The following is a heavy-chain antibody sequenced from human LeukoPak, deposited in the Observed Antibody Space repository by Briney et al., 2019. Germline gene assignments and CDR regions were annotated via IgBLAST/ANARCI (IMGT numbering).Heavy chain of an antibody. CDR3: ATSRTGRVVAISVSYFDY. CDR2: LDPEDDET. V-gene: IGHV1-24*01. CDR1: GYTLPELS. Sequence: GASVKVSCKVSGYTLPELSMQWVRQAPGKGLEWMGGLDPEDDETIYTQKFRGRVTMTEDTSTDTAYMELSSLTSEDTAIYYCATSRTGRVVAISVSYFDYWGQGTLVTVSS. J-gene: IGHJ4*02. D-gene: IGHD3-22*01.